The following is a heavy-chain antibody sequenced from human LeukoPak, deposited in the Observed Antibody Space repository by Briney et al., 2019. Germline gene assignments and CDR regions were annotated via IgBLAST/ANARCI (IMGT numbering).Heavy chain of an antibody. CDR2: INPGGIT. V-gene: IGHV4-34*01. CDR3: ARGQGEGYPDY. D-gene: IGHD5-24*01. CDR1: GGPFSGFY. Sequence: SETLSLTCAVPGGPFSGFYWTWMRQPPGKGLEWIGEINPGGITKYNPSLNSRVTMSEDTSNNQFSLKLTSVTAADTAVYYCARGQGEGYPDYWGPGTLVTVSS. J-gene: IGHJ4*02.